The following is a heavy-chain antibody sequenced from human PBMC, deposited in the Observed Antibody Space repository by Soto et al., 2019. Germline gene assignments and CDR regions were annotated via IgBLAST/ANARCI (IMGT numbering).Heavy chain of an antibody. Sequence: GGSLRLSCAASGFTFSSYGMHWARQAPGKGLEWVAVIWYDGSNKYYADSVKGRFTISRDNSKNTLYLQMNSLRAEDTAVYYCATPHYYDSSGYGAFDIWGQGTMVTVPS. CDR2: IWYDGSNK. J-gene: IGHJ3*02. CDR3: ATPHYYDSSGYGAFDI. CDR1: GFTFSSYG. D-gene: IGHD3-22*01. V-gene: IGHV3-33*01.